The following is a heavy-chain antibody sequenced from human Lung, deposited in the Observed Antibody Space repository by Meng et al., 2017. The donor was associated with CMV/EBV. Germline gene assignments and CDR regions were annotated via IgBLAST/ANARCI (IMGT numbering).Heavy chain of an antibody. Sequence: KVSXKGSGYSFTSYWIGWVRQMPGKGLEWMGIIYPDDSDTGYSPSFQGQVTISADKSISTAYLQWSSLNASDTAMYYCASSFYDFWSGYTDYYYRREVWGQGTXVNGAS. CDR2: IYPDDSDT. J-gene: IGHJ6*02. V-gene: IGHV5-51*01. CDR1: GYSFTSYW. CDR3: ASSFYDFWSGYTDYYYRREV. D-gene: IGHD3-3*01.